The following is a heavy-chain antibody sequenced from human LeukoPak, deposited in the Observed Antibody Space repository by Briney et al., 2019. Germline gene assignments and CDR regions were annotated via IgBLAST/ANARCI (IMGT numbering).Heavy chain of an antibody. J-gene: IGHJ4*02. CDR3: ARADYYTSGTYRYYFDY. D-gene: IGHD3-10*01. CDR1: KFTFSTYA. V-gene: IGHV3-30-3*01. Sequence: GGSLRLSCAASKFTFSTYAMHWVRQAPGKGLEWVALISNDGNKKYHAESVKGRFTISRENSNNTLYLQMNSLRPEDTAVYYCARADYYTSGTYRYYFDYWGQGTLVTVSS. CDR2: ISNDGNKK.